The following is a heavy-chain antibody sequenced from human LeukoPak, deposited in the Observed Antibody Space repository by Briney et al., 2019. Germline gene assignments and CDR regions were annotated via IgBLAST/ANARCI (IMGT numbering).Heavy chain of an antibody. CDR2: IYYSGST. D-gene: IGHD6-6*01. CDR1: GGSISSYY. CDR3: ATTREDDYFDY. V-gene: IGHV4-59*01. Sequence: TASETLSLTCTVSGGSISSYYWSWIRQPPGKGLEWIGYIYYSGSTNYNPSLKSRVTISVDTSKNQFSLKLSSVTAADTAVYYCATTREDDYFDYWGQGTLVTVSS. J-gene: IGHJ4*02.